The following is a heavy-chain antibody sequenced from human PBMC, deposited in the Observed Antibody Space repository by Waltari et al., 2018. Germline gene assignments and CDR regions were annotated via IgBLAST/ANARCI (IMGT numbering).Heavy chain of an antibody. CDR1: GYTFTSYA. J-gene: IGHJ4*02. CDR3: ARGDYIWGSYYPDY. D-gene: IGHD3-16*01. Sequence: QVQLVQSGAEVKKPGASVKVSCKASGYTFTSYAMHWVRQAPGQRLEWMGWINAGNGNTKYSQKCQGRVTITRDTSASTAYMELSSLRSEDTAVYYCARGDYIWGSYYPDYWGQGTLVTVSS. V-gene: IGHV1-3*01. CDR2: INAGNGNT.